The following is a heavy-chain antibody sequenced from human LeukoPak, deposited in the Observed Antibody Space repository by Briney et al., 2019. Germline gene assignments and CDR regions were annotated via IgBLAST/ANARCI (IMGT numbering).Heavy chain of an antibody. J-gene: IGHJ5*02. D-gene: IGHD4-17*01. CDR3: ARNSDYGDYEGDWFDH. V-gene: IGHV1-18*01. CDR2: ISAYNGNT. Sequence: ASVTVSCKASGYTFTSYGIRWVRQPPGQGLEWMGWISAYNGNTNYAQKLQGRVTMTTDTSTSTAYMELRSLRSDDTAVYYCARNSDYGDYEGDWFDHWGQGTLVTVSS. CDR1: GYTFTSYG.